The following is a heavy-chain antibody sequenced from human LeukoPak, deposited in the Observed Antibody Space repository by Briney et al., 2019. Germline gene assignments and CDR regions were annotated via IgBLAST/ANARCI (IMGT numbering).Heavy chain of an antibody. CDR2: IYSDNT. CDR1: GFTVSSNS. D-gene: IGHD6-19*01. V-gene: IGHV3-66*03. CDR3: AKERYSSPYFDY. J-gene: IGHJ4*02. Sequence: GGSLRLSCTVSGFTVSSNSVSWVRQAPGKGLEWVSFIYSDNTHYSDSVKGRFTISRDNSKNTLYLQMNSLRAEDTAVYYCAKERYSSPYFDYWGQGTLVTVSS.